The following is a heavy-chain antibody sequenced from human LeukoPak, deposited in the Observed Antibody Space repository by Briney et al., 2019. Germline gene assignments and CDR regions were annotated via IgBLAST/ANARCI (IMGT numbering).Heavy chain of an antibody. CDR3: VRGVRAASNY. CDR2: INLDGSEK. V-gene: IGHV3-7*01. J-gene: IGHJ4*02. Sequence: GGSLRLSCAAPGFTFSSYWMSWVRQAPGKGLEWVANINLDGSEKYYVDSVKGRFTISRDNAKNSLYLQMDSLRAEDTAVYYCVRGVRAASNYWGQGTLVTVSS. D-gene: IGHD6-25*01. CDR1: GFTFSSYW.